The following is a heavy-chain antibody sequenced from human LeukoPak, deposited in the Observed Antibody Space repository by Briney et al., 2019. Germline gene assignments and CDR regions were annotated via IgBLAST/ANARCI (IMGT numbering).Heavy chain of an antibody. V-gene: IGHV1-24*01. CDR3: ATATPTVKWFGELFDFDY. D-gene: IGHD3-10*01. Sequence: GASLKVSCKVSGYTLTELSMHWVRQAPGKGLEWMGGFDPEDGETIYAQKFQGRVTMTEDTSTDTAYMELSSLRSEDTAVYYCATATPTVKWFGELFDFDYWGQGTLVTVSS. CDR1: GYTLTELS. CDR2: FDPEDGET. J-gene: IGHJ4*02.